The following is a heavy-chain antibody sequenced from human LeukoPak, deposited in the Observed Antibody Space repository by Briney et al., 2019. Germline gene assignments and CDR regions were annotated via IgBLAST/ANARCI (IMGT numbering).Heavy chain of an antibody. D-gene: IGHD4-11*01. Sequence: PSETLSLTCTVSGGSISSSSYYWGWIRQPPGKGLEWIGSIYYSGSTYYNPSLKSRVTISVDTSKNQFSLKLSSVTAADTAVYYCARELHMTTVTTPSDDEPGTYNWFDPWGQGTLVTVSS. CDR1: GGSISSSSYY. CDR3: ARELHMTTVTTPSDDEPGTYNWFDP. J-gene: IGHJ5*02. V-gene: IGHV4-39*07. CDR2: IYYSGST.